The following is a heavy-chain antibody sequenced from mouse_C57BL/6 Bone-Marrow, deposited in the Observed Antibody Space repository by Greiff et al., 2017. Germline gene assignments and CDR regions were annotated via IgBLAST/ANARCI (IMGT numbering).Heavy chain of an antibody. CDR2: IDPSDSYT. Sequence: VQLQQPGAELVMPGASVKLSCKASGYTFTSYWMHWVKQRPGQGLEWIGEIDPSDSYTNYNQKFKGKSTLTVDKASSTAYMQLSSLTSEDSAVYYCARDGSDCYWYFDVWGTGTTVTVSS. V-gene: IGHV1-69*01. D-gene: IGHD2-13*01. CDR1: GYTFTSYW. CDR3: ARDGSDCYWYFDV. J-gene: IGHJ1*03.